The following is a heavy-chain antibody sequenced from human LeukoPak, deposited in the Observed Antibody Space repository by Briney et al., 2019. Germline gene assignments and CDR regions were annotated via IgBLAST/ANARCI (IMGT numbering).Heavy chain of an antibody. CDR2: VVGSGDAT. Sequence: PGGSLRLSCAASGFTFTYYAMSWVRQAPGKGLEWVSAVVGSGDATYYADSVKGRFTISRDNSKNTLYLQMNSLRAEDTAVYYCAKIPVGATPCYWGQGTLVTVSS. D-gene: IGHD1-26*01. CDR3: AKIPVGATPCY. V-gene: IGHV3-23*01. J-gene: IGHJ4*02. CDR1: GFTFTYYA.